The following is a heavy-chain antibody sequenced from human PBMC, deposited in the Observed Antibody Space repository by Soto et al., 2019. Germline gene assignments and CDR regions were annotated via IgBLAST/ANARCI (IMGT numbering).Heavy chain of an antibody. D-gene: IGHD2-15*01. J-gene: IGHJ5*02. CDR3: ARKIGAWFDP. Sequence: GGSLRLSCAASGFTFSSYEMNWVRQAPGKGLEWVSYISSSGSTIYYADSVKGRFTISRDNAKNSLYLQMNSLRAEDTAVYYCARKIGAWFDPWGQGTLVTVSS. CDR2: ISSSGSTI. V-gene: IGHV3-48*03. CDR1: GFTFSSYE.